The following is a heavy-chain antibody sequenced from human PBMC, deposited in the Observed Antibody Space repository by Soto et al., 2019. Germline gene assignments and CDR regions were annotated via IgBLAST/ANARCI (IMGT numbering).Heavy chain of an antibody. V-gene: IGHV3-33*06. CDR1: GFTFSSYG. J-gene: IGHJ3*02. CDR3: AKGNDDDFDI. Sequence: QVQLVESGGAVVQPGRSLRLSCAAYGFTFSSYGMHCVYQAPGKWLEWVAVIWYDGSNKYYADYVKGRFTISRDNSKNTRYQHMNSLRAEDTAVYYCAKGNDDDFDIWGQRAMVTVSS. CDR2: IWYDGSNK. D-gene: IGHD1-1*01.